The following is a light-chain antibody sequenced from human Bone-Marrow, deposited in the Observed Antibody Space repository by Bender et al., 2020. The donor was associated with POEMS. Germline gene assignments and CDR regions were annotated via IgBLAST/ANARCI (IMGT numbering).Light chain of an antibody. CDR3: CSYAGSNLWV. CDR1: SSDVGAYNL. J-gene: IGLJ3*02. V-gene: IGLV2-23*02. CDR2: EVR. Sequence: QSALTQPASVSGSPGQSITISCTGASSDVGAYNLVSWYQQHPGKAPKLLIYEVRKRPSGVSNRFSGSKSDNTASLTISGLQAEDEADFYCCSYAGSNLWVFGGGTKLTVL.